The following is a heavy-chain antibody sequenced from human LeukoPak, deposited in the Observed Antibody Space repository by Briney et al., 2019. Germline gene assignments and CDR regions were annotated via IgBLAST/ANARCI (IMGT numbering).Heavy chain of an antibody. J-gene: IGHJ4*02. D-gene: IGHD2/OR15-2a*01. CDR2: VIPSSGGT. Sequence: ASVKVSCKASGYTFTDYYMHWVRQAPGQGLEWMGWVIPSSGGTTSAEKFQDRVAMTRDTSISTAYMELTRLTSDDTAVYYCAPFNHDQNMFDQWGQGTLVTVSS. CDR1: GYTFTDYY. CDR3: APFNHDQNMFDQ. V-gene: IGHV1-2*02.